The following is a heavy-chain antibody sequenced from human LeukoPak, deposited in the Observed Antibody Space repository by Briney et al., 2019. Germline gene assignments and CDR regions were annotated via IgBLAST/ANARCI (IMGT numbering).Heavy chain of an antibody. CDR2: IYYSGST. J-gene: IGHJ3*02. V-gene: IGHV4-59*01. CDR3: ARANTNNDAFDI. Sequence: SETLSLTCSVSGGSISSYYWSWIRQPPGKGLEWIGNIYYSGSTNDNPSLKTRVTISVDTSKNQFSLQLRSVTAADTAVYYCARANTNNDAFDIWGRGTLVTVS. D-gene: IGHD3-16*01. CDR1: GGSISSYY.